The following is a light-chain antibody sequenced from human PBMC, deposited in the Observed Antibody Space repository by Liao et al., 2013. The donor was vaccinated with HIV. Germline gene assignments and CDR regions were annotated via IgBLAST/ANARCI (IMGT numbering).Light chain of an antibody. CDR1: KLGDKY. J-gene: IGLJ1*01. CDR2: EDT. CDR3: QAWDSSTYV. Sequence: SYEVNQPPSVSVSPGQTASVTCSGDKLGDKYVSWYQQRPGQSPVLVIYEDTKRPSGIPERFSGSNSGNTTTLTISGTQAMDEADYYCQAWDSSTYVFGTGTKVTVL. V-gene: IGLV3-1*01.